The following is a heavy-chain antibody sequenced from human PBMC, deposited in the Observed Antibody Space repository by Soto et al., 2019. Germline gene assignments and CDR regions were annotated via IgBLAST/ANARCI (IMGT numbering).Heavy chain of an antibody. CDR1: GYTFTGYQ. CDR2: INPNSGGT. Sequence: QVQLVQSGAEVKEPGASVKVSCKASGYTFTGYQIHWVRQAPGQGLEWMGWINPNSGGTNYAQKFQRRVTFTSDTSITTAYKELKRLTSDDTAVYYCARGRTIVSPGNWGQGTLVSVS. D-gene: IGHD2-21*01. J-gene: IGHJ4*02. V-gene: IGHV1-2*02. CDR3: ARGRTIVSPGN.